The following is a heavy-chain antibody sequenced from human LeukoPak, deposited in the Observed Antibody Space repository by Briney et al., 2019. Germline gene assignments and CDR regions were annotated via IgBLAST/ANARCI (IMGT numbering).Heavy chain of an antibody. CDR1: GFIFSNYA. D-gene: IGHD6-19*01. V-gene: IGHV3-23*01. Sequence: GGSLRLSCAASGFIFSNYAMSWVRQAPGEGLEWVSAISGGGGSTYYADFVKGRFTISRDNSKNTLYLQMNSLRAEDTAVYYCASQTEYAGGWVDYWGQGTLVTVSS. J-gene: IGHJ4*02. CDR2: ISGGGGST. CDR3: ASQTEYAGGWVDY.